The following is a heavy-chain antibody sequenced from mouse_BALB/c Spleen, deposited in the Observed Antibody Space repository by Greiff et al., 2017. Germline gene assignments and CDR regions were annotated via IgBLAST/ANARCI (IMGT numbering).Heavy chain of an antibody. CDR2: ISTYYGDA. J-gene: IGHJ4*01. CDR3: ARWGNYAMDY. CDR1: GYTFTDYA. Sequence: VQLQQSGAELVRPGVSVKISCKGSGYTFTDYAMHWVKQSHAKSLEWIGVISTYYGDASYNQKFKGKATMTVDKSSSTAYMELARLTSEDSAIYYCARWGNYAMDYWGQGTSVTVSS. V-gene: IGHV1S137*01.